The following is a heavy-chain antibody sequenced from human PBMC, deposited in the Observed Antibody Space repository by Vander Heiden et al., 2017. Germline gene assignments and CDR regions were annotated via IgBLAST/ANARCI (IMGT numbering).Heavy chain of an antibody. Sequence: QLQLQESGPGLVKPSETLSLTCTVSGGSISSSSYYWGWIRQPPGKGLEWIGSIYYSGSTYYNPSLKSRVTISVDTSKNQFSLKLSSVTAADTAVYYCARSARTQWRGALYYGMDVWGQGTTVTVSS. V-gene: IGHV4-39*01. CDR3: ARSARTQWRGALYYGMDV. J-gene: IGHJ6*02. D-gene: IGHD6-19*01. CDR1: GGSISSSSYY. CDR2: IYYSGST.